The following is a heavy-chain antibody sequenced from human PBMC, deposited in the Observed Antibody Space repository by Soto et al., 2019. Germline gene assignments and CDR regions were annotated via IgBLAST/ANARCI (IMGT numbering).Heavy chain of an antibody. D-gene: IGHD3-9*01. CDR2: ISGSGGST. CDR1: GFTFSSYA. J-gene: IGHJ5*02. CDR3: ALILTGLSGPNWFDP. V-gene: IGHV3-23*01. Sequence: GGSLRLSCAASGFTFSSYAMSWVRQAPGKGLEWVSAISGSGGSTYYADSVKGRFTISRDNSKNTLYLQMNSLRAEDTAVYYCALILTGLSGPNWFDPWGQGTLVTVSS.